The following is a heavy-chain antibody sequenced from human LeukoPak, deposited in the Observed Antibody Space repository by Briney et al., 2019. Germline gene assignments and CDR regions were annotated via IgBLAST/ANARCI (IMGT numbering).Heavy chain of an antibody. J-gene: IGHJ4*02. Sequence: PSETLSLTCAVSGGSISSGGYSWSWIRQPPGKGLEWIGYIYHSGSTNYNPSLKSRVTISVDTSKNQFSLKLSSVTAADTAVYYCARGEATTYFDYWGQGTLVTVSS. CDR3: ARGEATTYFDY. D-gene: IGHD5-24*01. V-gene: IGHV4-30-2*02. CDR1: GGSISSGGYS. CDR2: IYHSGST.